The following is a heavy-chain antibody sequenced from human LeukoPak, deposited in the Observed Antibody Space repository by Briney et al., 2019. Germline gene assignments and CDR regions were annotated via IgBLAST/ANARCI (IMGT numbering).Heavy chain of an antibody. V-gene: IGHV3-20*04. D-gene: IGHD6-13*01. CDR3: ARDHWYSSSWYTYYYYGMDV. J-gene: IGHJ6*02. CDR1: GFTFDDYG. Sequence: RPGGSLRLSCAGSGFTFDDYGMSWVRQAPGKGLEWVSGINWNGGSTGYADSVKGRFTISRDNAKNSLYLQMNSLRAEDTALYYCARDHWYSSSWYTYYYYGMDVWGQGTTVTVSS. CDR2: INWNGGST.